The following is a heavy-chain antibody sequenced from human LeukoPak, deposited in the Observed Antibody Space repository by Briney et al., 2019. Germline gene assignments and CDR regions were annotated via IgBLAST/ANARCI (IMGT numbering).Heavy chain of an antibody. CDR3: ARGEYRSWYYCNRGGYFDY. V-gene: IGHV1-8*03. CDR1: GYTFTSYD. J-gene: IGHJ4*02. D-gene: IGHD6-13*01. CDR2: MNPNSGNT. Sequence: ASVKVSCKASGYTFTSYDINWVRQATGQGLEWMGWMNPNSGNTGYAQKFQGRVTITRNTSISTAYMELSSLRSEDTAVYYCARGEYRSWYYCNRGGYFDYWGQGTLVTVSS.